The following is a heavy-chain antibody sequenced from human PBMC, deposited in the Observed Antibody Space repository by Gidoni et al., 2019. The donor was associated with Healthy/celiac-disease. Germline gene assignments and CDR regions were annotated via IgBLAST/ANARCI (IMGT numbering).Heavy chain of an antibody. Sequence: KGLEWMGGFDPEDGETIYAQKFQGRVTMTEDTSTDTAYMELSSLRSEDTAVYYCATARNGRELYDFTNWGQGTLVTVSS. CDR3: ATARNGRELYDFTN. V-gene: IGHV1-24*01. D-gene: IGHD3-10*01. J-gene: IGHJ4*02. CDR2: FDPEDGET.